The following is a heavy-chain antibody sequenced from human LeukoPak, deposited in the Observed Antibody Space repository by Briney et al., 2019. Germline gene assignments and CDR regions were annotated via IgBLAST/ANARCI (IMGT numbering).Heavy chain of an antibody. V-gene: IGHV3-11*01. CDR3: ARENPGVGFPSERNWFDP. CDR1: GFTFSDYY. Sequence: GGSLRLSCAASGFTFSDYYMSWSRQAPGKGLEWVSYMSSNCSTIYYADSVKGRFTISRDNAKNSLYLQMNSLRAEDTAVYYCARENPGVGFPSERNWFDPWGQGTLVTVSS. J-gene: IGHJ5*02. CDR2: MSSNCSTI. D-gene: IGHD3-3*01.